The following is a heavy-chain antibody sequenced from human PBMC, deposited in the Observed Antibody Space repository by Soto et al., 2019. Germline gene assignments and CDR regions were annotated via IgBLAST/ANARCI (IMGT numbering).Heavy chain of an antibody. D-gene: IGHD3-22*01. Sequence: ASVKVSCKASGYTFSGHYLLWVRQAPGQGLEWMGWINPNGGGTNYAQKFQGRVTMTRDTSISTAYMELSRLTSDDTAVYYCATSTISMIPDGDAFDIWGQGTLVTVSS. J-gene: IGHJ3*02. V-gene: IGHV1-2*02. CDR2: INPNGGGT. CDR1: GYTFSGHY. CDR3: ATSTISMIPDGDAFDI.